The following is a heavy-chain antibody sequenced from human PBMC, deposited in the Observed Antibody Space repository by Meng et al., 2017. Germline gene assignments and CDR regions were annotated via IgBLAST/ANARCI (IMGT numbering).Heavy chain of an antibody. V-gene: IGHV1-69*01. CDR1: GGTFSSYD. Sequence: VQSCELGGEVKKPGSWVKVSCKASGGTFSSYDISWVRQAPGQGLEWMGGIIPIFGTANYAQKFQGRVTITADESTSTAYMELSSLRSEDTAVYYCASNDGTGDRTGGDYWGQGTLVTVSS. CDR2: IIPIFGTA. J-gene: IGHJ4*02. D-gene: IGHD7-27*01. CDR3: ASNDGTGDRTGGDY.